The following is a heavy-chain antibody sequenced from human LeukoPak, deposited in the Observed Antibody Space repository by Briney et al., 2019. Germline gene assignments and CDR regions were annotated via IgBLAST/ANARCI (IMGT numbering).Heavy chain of an antibody. CDR2: ISSSSSYI. V-gene: IGHV3-21*01. CDR3: ARVGKSVTQWQAYYYYYMDV. Sequence: GGSLGLSCAASGFTFSSYSMNWVRQAPGKGLEWVSSISSSSSYIYYADSVKGRFTISRDNAKNSLYLQMNSLRAEDTAVYYCARVGKSVTQWQAYYYYYMDVWGKGTTVTVSS. D-gene: IGHD4-23*01. J-gene: IGHJ6*03. CDR1: GFTFSSYS.